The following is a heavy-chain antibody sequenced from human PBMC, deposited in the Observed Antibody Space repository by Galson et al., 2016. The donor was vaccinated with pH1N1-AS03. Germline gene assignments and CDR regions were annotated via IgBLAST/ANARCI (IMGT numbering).Heavy chain of an antibody. J-gene: IGHJ4*02. CDR2: IHPIFGTP. D-gene: IGHD1-26*01. V-gene: IGHV1-69*13. CDR3: TKKYRANTNGRYAELGY. Sequence: SVKVSCKASGGTFSNYAISWMRQAPGQGLEWMGGIHPIFGTPSYAQKFRGRLTITADHSTSAAYMELTSLTSEDTAIYYCTKKYRANTNGRYAELGYWGQGTLVTVSS. CDR1: GGTFSNYA.